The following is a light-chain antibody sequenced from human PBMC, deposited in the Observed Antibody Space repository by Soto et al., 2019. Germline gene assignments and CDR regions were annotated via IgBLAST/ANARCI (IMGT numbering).Light chain of an antibody. J-gene: IGLJ3*02. Sequence: QTVVTQSSSASASLGSSVKLTCTLSSGHSTYIIAWHQQQPGEAPRYLMDLEGSGGYNKGSGIPDRFSGSSSGADRYLTISNLQSEDEADYYCETWDTNTRVFGGGTKLTV. CDR1: SGHSTYI. CDR2: LEGSGGY. CDR3: ETWDTNTRV. V-gene: IGLV4-60*03.